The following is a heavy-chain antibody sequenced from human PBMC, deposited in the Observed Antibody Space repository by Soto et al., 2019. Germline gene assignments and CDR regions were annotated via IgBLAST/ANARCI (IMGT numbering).Heavy chain of an antibody. J-gene: IGHJ4*02. CDR2: IHRGGST. CDR1: GFTVGNNY. V-gene: IGHV3-66*01. D-gene: IGHD3-10*01. Sequence: GGSLRLSCAASGFTVGNNYMSWVRQAPGKGLEWVSIIHRGGSTSYADSVKGRSTISRDSSKNILYLQINGLTADDTAVYYCARSANTYGSPFDYWGQGALVTVSS. CDR3: ARSANTYGSPFDY.